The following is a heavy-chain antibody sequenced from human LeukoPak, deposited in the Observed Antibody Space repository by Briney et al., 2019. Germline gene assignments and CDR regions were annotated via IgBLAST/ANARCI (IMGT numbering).Heavy chain of an antibody. Sequence: NPSQTLSLTCTVSGGSISSGDYYWSWIRQPPEKGLEWIGYIYYSGSTYYNPSLKSRVTISVDTSKNQFSLKLSSVTAADTAVYYCARAHYYDSSGYLFHNPHWYFDLWGRGTLVTVSS. CDR2: IYYSGST. J-gene: IGHJ2*01. V-gene: IGHV4-30-4*01. D-gene: IGHD3-22*01. CDR1: GGSISSGDYY. CDR3: ARAHYYDSSGYLFHNPHWYFDL.